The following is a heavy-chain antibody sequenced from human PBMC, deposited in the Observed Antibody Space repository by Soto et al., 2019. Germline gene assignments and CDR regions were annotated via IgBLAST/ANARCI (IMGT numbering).Heavy chain of an antibody. V-gene: IGHV1-69*12. Sequence: QVQLVPSVAEVKKPGSSVKVSCTASGGTFSSYAISWLRQAPGQGLEWMGGIIPLFGTANYAQKFQGRVTITADESTSTAYMELSSLRSADTAVYYCARDRLGGHNYWVQGTLVTV. CDR3: ARDRLGGHNY. D-gene: IGHD3-9*01. J-gene: IGHJ4*02. CDR1: GGTFSSYA. CDR2: IIPLFGTA.